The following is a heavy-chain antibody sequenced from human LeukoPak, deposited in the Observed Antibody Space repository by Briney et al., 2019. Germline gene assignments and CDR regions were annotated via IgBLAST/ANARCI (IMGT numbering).Heavy chain of an antibody. D-gene: IGHD3-16*02. CDR3: LLQMTYGELSDPDF. V-gene: IGHV3-21*01. CDR2: SGTRSGTK. J-gene: IGHJ4*02. Sequence: PGGSLRLSCAASGFTLSSLAMHWVRPAPGKGLEWVSSSGTRSGTKYYADSVMGRFTISRDSAMNSASLQINSLRAEDTAVYYCLLQMTYGELSDPDFRGQGTLVTVSS. CDR1: GFTLSSLA.